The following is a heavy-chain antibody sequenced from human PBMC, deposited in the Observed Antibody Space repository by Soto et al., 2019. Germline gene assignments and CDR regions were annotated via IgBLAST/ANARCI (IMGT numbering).Heavy chain of an antibody. V-gene: IGHV4-34*01. J-gene: IGHJ4*02. CDR1: DGSCGGYD. D-gene: IGHD2-8*02. CDR2: INHSGST. Sequence: SEMKCVTSGVDDGSCGGYDGTWIRQPPGTGLEWIGEINHSGSTNYNPSLKSRVTISVDTSKNQFSLKLTSVTAADTAVYYCARDKITGLFDYWGQGTLVTVSS. CDR3: ARDKITGLFDY.